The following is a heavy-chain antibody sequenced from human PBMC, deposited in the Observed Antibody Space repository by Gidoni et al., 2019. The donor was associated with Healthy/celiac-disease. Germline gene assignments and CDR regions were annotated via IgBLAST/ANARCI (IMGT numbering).Heavy chain of an antibody. CDR2: ISYDGSNK. J-gene: IGHJ4*02. Sequence: QVQLVESGGGVVQPGRSLRLSGAASGFTFSSYGMHWVRQAPGKGLEWVAVISYDGSNKYYADSVKGRFTISRDNSKNTLYLQMNSLRAEDTAVYYCAKEIRGFDYWGQGTLVTVSS. CDR3: AKEIRGFDY. D-gene: IGHD3-10*01. V-gene: IGHV3-30*18. CDR1: GFTFSSYG.